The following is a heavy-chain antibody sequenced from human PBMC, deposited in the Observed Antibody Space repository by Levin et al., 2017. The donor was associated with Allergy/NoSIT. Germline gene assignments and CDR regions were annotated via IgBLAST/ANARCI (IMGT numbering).Heavy chain of an antibody. CDR3: ARDSSYDFWSGYYSYYYYGMDV. J-gene: IGHJ6*02. CDR1: GFTFSSYE. D-gene: IGHD3-3*01. CDR2: ISSSGSTI. V-gene: IGHV3-48*03. Sequence: LSLTCAASGFTFSSYEMNWVRQAPGKGLEWVSYISSSGSTIYYADSVKGRFTISRDNAKNSLYLQMNSLRAEDTAVYYCARDSSYDFWSGYYSYYYYGMDVWGQGTTVTVSS.